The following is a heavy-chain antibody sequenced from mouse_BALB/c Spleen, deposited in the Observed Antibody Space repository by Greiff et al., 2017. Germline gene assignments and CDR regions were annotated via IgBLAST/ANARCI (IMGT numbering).Heavy chain of an antibody. CDR1: GFTFSNYW. V-gene: IGHV6-6*02. J-gene: IGHJ3*01. CDR2: IRLKSNNYAT. CDR3: TRDDYDGGFAY. D-gene: IGHD2-4*01. Sequence: EVKLVESGGGLVQPGGSMKLSCVASGFTFSNYWMNWVRQSPEKGLEWVAEIRLKSNNYATHYAESVKGRFTISRDDSKSSVYLQMNNLRAEDTGIYYFTRDDYDGGFAYWGQGTLVTVSA.